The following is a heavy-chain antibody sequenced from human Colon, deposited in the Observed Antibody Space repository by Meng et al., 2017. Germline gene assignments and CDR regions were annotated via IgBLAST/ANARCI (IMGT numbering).Heavy chain of an antibody. CDR1: GYTFTASF. J-gene: IGHJ4*02. D-gene: IGHD6-19*01. Sequence: QLWQAGAEVKKPGASVKISCGASGYTFTASFMHWVRQAPGQRLEWMGRVNSDNGDTDYSQRFQDRVSISRDTSATTAYMELSSLRSEDTAVYYCATKAVAGIDDFDYWGQGTLVTVSS. CDR3: ATKAVAGIDDFDY. CDR2: VNSDNGDT. V-gene: IGHV1-3*04.